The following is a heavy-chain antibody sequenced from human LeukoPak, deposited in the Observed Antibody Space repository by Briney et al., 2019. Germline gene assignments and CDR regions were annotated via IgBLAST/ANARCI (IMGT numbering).Heavy chain of an antibody. V-gene: IGHV4-59*01. D-gene: IGHD5-12*01. Sequence: PSETLSLTCSVSGDSIMRYFWSWIRLSPGKGLEWIGYVHHSGTSRYKPSLESRVTISLDTSENQFSLTLKSVTAADTALYYCAGAEIDRLRSPGTLYYIDAWGPGTLVTVSS. CDR2: VHHSGTS. CDR3: AGAEIDRLRSPGTLYYIDA. J-gene: IGHJ5*02. CDR1: GDSIMRYF.